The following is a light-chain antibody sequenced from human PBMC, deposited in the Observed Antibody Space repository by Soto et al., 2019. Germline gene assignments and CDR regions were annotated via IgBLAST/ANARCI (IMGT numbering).Light chain of an antibody. CDR1: QSISTY. J-gene: IGKJ5*01. CDR2: DAS. CDR3: QHSYMDPIT. V-gene: IGKV1-39*01. Sequence: IPHTPSASTLSPSVGDRVTITCRASQSISTYLNWYQKKPGKAPNLLIYDASRLQSGVPSRFSGSGGGTDFTLSISSVQPEDFATYFCQHSYMDPITFGQGTRLEIK.